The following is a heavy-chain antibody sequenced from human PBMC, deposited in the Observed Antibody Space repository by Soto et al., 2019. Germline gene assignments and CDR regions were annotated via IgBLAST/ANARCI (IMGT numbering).Heavy chain of an antibody. Sequence: GGSLRLSCAASGFTVSSNYMSWVRQAPGKGLEWVSVIYSGRSTYYADSVKGRFTISRDNSKNTLYLQMNSLRAEDTAVYYCARHRPRDYGDFEFDYWGQGTLVTVSS. CDR1: GFTVSSNY. V-gene: IGHV3-66*04. J-gene: IGHJ4*02. D-gene: IGHD4-17*01. CDR2: IYSGRST. CDR3: ARHRPRDYGDFEFDY.